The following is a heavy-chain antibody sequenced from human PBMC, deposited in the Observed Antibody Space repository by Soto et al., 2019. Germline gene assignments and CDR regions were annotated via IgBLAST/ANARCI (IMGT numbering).Heavy chain of an antibody. D-gene: IGHD3-22*01. Sequence: GGSLRLSCAASGFTFSSYAMSWVRQAPGKGLEWVSAISGSGGSTYYADSVKGRFTISRDNSKNTLYLQMNSLRAEDTAVYYCAKVTGDYYDSSGYYSPRYYFDYWGQGTLVTVSS. J-gene: IGHJ4*02. CDR1: GFTFSSYA. CDR3: AKVTGDYYDSSGYYSPRYYFDY. CDR2: ISGSGGST. V-gene: IGHV3-23*01.